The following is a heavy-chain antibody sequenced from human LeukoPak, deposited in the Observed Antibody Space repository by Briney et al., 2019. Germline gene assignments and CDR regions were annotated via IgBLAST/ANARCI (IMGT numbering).Heavy chain of an antibody. J-gene: IGHJ4*02. V-gene: IGHV3-66*01. CDR3: ASTQSLDYSSGWYGDY. Sequence: PGGSLRLSCAASGFTVSSNYMSWVRQAPGKGLEWVSVIYSGGSTYYADSVKGRFTISRDNSKNTLYLQMNSLRAEDTAVYYCASTQSLDYSSGWYGDYWGQGTLVTVSS. D-gene: IGHD6-19*01. CDR1: GFTVSSNY. CDR2: IYSGGST.